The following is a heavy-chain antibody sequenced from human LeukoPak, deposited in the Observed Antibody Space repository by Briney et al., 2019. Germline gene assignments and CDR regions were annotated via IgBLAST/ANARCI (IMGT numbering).Heavy chain of an antibody. CDR3: ARALRTGQGDYVPVL. Sequence: GESLKISCKGSGYSFTSYWIGWVRQMPGKGLEWMGIIYPGDSDTRYSPSFQGQVSISADKSISTAYLKWSSLKASDTAMYNCARALRTGQGDYVPVLWGQGTLVIVSS. D-gene: IGHD4-17*01. J-gene: IGHJ4*02. CDR2: IYPGDSDT. CDR1: GYSFTSYW. V-gene: IGHV5-51*01.